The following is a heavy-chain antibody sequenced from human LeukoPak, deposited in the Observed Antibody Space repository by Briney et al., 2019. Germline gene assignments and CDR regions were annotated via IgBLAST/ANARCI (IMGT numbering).Heavy chain of an antibody. J-gene: IGHJ4*02. CDR1: GYTFTGYY. D-gene: IGHD2-15*01. Sequence: ASVKVSCKASGYTFTGYYMHWVRQAPGKGLEWMGGFDPEDGETIYAQKFQGRVTMTEDTSTDTAYMELSSLRSEDTAVYYCATNGICSGGSCYYLPFDYWGQGTLVTVSS. V-gene: IGHV1-24*01. CDR2: FDPEDGET. CDR3: ATNGICSGGSCYYLPFDY.